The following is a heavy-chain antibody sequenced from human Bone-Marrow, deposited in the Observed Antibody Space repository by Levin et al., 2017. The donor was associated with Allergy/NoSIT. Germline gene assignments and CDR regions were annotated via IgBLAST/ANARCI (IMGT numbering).Heavy chain of an antibody. J-gene: IGHJ6*02. Sequence: GGSLRLSCAASGFTFSSYWMSWVRQAPGKGLEWVANIKQDGSEKYYVDSVKGRFTISRDNAKNSLYLQMNSLRAEDTAVYYCAREGLDRYDYYGMDVWGQGTTVTVSS. CDR2: IKQDGSEK. CDR1: GFTFSSYW. V-gene: IGHV3-7*01. CDR3: AREGLDRYDYYGMDV. D-gene: IGHD6-19*01.